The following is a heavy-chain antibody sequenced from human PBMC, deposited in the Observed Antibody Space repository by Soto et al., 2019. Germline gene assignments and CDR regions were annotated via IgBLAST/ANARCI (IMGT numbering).Heavy chain of an antibody. J-gene: IGHJ4*02. Sequence: GGSLRLSCAASGFTFSNYAMSWVRQAPGKGLEWVSTISSSGGSTYYTDSVKGRSTISRDNSKNTLYLQMNSLRAEDTAVYYCARDSGSYYSPFDYWGQGTLVTVSS. CDR3: ARDSGSYYSPFDY. D-gene: IGHD1-26*01. V-gene: IGHV3-23*01. CDR1: GFTFSNYA. CDR2: ISSSGGST.